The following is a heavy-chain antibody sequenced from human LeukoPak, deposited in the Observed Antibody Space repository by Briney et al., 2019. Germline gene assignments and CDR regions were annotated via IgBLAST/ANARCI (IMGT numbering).Heavy chain of an antibody. D-gene: IGHD3-22*01. Sequence: GGSLRLSCAASGFTFSNAWMNWVRQAPGKGLEWVSAISGSGGSTYYADSVKGRFTISRDNSKNTLYLQMNSLRAEDTAVYYCAKAMYYYDSSGYYYFDYWGQGTLVTVSS. CDR2: ISGSGGST. V-gene: IGHV3-23*01. J-gene: IGHJ4*02. CDR3: AKAMYYYDSSGYYYFDY. CDR1: GFTFSNAW.